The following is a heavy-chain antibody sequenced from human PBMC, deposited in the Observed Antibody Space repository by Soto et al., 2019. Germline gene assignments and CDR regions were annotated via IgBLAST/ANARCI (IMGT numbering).Heavy chain of an antibody. J-gene: IGHJ6*02. CDR3: GRQKPDFLTGYPRYYGMPV. CDR2: IYPGYFDT. CDR1: GYDFSTYW. Sequence: GESLKISCKGSGYDFSTYWIGWVRQMPGKGLGSIGVIYPGYFDTRYSPSFQGQVTISADTSISTAYLQWSSLKASDTAMCYCGRQKPDFLTGYPRYYGMPVWGQATTVTVSS. V-gene: IGHV5-51*01. D-gene: IGHD3-9*01.